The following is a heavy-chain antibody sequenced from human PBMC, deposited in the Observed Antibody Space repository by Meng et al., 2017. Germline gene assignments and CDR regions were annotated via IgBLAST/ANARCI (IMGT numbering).Heavy chain of an antibody. V-gene: IGHV4-4*07. Sequence: SETLSLTCTVSGGSISSYSWSWIRQPAGKGVEWIGRIYTSGSTNYNPSLKSRVTMSVDTSKNQFSLKLSSVTAAGTAVYYCAREEPSYYDSSGYYTASYFDYWGQGTLVTVSS. J-gene: IGHJ4*02. CDR1: GGSISSYS. CDR3: AREEPSYYDSSGYYTASYFDY. CDR2: IYTSGST. D-gene: IGHD3-22*01.